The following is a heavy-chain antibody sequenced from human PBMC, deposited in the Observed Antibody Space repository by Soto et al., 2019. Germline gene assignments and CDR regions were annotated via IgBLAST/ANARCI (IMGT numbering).Heavy chain of an antibody. D-gene: IGHD6-19*01. CDR3: ARDRGAVAGTGDNYVMDV. CDR2: IPYDGSNK. Sequence: GGSLRLSCAASGFTFSSYAMHWVRQAPGKGLEWVAVIPYDGSNKYYADSVKGRFTISRDNSKNTLYLQMNSLRAEDTAVYYCARDRGAVAGTGDNYVMDVCGQGTSVTGSS. V-gene: IGHV3-30-3*01. CDR1: GFTFSSYA. J-gene: IGHJ6*02.